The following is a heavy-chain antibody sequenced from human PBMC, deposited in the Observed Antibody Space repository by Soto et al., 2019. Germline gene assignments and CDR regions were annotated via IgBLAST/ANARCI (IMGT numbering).Heavy chain of an antibody. CDR2: IIPIFGTA. CDR3: ARDRLSVSLRYCSSTSCYYYFDY. V-gene: IGHV1-69*13. J-gene: IGHJ4*02. Sequence: SVKVSCKASGGTFSSYAISWVRQAPGQGLEWMGGIIPIFGTANYEQKFQGRVTITADDSTSTAYMELSSLRSEDTAVYYCARDRLSVSLRYCSSTSCYYYFDYWGQGTLVTVSS. D-gene: IGHD2-2*01. CDR1: GGTFSSYA.